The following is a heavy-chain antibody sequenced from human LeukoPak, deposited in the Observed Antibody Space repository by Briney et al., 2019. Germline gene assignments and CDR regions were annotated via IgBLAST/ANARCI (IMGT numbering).Heavy chain of an antibody. V-gene: IGHV4-59*01. D-gene: IGHD3-10*01. J-gene: IGHJ6*03. CDR3: ARVFDSGSQAYFYYMDV. CDR1: GGSIRGYF. CDR2: IYSSGST. Sequence: PSETLSLTCNVSGGSIRGYFWSWIRQPPGKGLEWIGYIYSSGSTNYNPSLKSRVTMSVDTSKNQFSLKVSSVTAADTAVYYCARVFDSGSQAYFYYMDVWGKGTTVTIFS.